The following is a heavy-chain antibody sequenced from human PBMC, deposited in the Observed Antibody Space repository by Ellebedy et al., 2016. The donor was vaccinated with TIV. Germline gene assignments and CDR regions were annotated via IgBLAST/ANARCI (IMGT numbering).Heavy chain of an antibody. D-gene: IGHD3-16*01. CDR2: MSPNSGGT. Sequence: AASVKVSCKASGGTFSSYAISWVRQAPGQGLEWMGWMSPNSGGTNYAQKFQGRVTMTRDTSISTAYMELSRLRSDDTAVYYCARSYYVWGSTGWYYYYGMDVWGQGTTVTVSS. V-gene: IGHV1-2*02. CDR3: ARSYYVWGSTGWYYYYGMDV. J-gene: IGHJ6*02. CDR1: GGTFSSYA.